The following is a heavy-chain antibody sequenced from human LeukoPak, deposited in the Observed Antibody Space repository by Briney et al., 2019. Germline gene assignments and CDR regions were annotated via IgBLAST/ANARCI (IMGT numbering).Heavy chain of an antibody. CDR2: IYYSGST. V-gene: IGHV4-59*01. Sequence: SETLSLTCTVSGFSISSYYWSWIRQPPGKGLEWIWYIYYSGSTNYNPSLKSRVTISVDTSKNQFSLKLSSVTAADTAVSYCASSSVLRYFDWLPMPFDYWGQGTLVTVSS. CDR3: ASSSVLRYFDWLPMPFDY. CDR1: GFSISSYY. J-gene: IGHJ4*02. D-gene: IGHD3-9*01.